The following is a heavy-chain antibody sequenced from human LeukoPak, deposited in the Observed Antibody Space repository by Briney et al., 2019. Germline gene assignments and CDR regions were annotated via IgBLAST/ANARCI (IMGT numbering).Heavy chain of an antibody. V-gene: IGHV3-53*01. CDR3: ARGEGLFDY. J-gene: IGHJ4*02. CDR1: GFRVSRTY. Sequence: GSLRLPCAGSGFRVSRTYMRGVRQAPGEGLEGVAVIYSGGSTYYADSVKGRLAIPSDTSKHTLYLQMNGLRAGDRAVHDCARGEGLFDYWGQGTMVTVSS. CDR2: IYSGGST.